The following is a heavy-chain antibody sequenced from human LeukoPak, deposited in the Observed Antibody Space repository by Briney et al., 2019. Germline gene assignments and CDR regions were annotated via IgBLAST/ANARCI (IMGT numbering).Heavy chain of an antibody. CDR2: ISAYNGNT. CDR1: GYTFTSYY. D-gene: IGHD2-8*01. J-gene: IGHJ2*01. Sequence: ASVKVSCKASGYTFTSYYMHWVRQAPGQGLEWMGWISAYNGNTNYAQKLQGRVTMTTDTSTSTAYMELRSLRSDDTAVYYCARDTNLRYFDLWGRGTLVTVSS. CDR3: ARDTNLRYFDL. V-gene: IGHV1-18*04.